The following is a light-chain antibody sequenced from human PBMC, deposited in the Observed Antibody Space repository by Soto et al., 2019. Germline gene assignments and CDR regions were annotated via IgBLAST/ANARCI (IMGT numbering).Light chain of an antibody. CDR3: QQRSNWTPNFT. J-gene: IGKJ4*01. CDR1: QSVSSSY. Sequence: EIVLTQSPGTLSLSPVERATLSCRASQSVSSSYLAWYQQKPGQATRLLIYDASSRATGIQDRFSGSGSGTDFTLTISRLEPEDFAVYYCQQRSNWTPNFTFGGGTKVKIK. V-gene: IGKV3D-20*02. CDR2: DAS.